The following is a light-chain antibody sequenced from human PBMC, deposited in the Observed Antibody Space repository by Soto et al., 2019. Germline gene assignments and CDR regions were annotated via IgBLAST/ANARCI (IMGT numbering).Light chain of an antibody. V-gene: IGKV3-15*01. CDR2: GAS. Sequence: EIVMTQSPATLSVSPGERATLSCRASQSVGRNLAWYQQKPGQAPRLLIYGASTRSTGIPARFSGSGSGTEFTRTLSSLQSEDSAIYFCQQYNNWPPDRTFGQGTKVEIK. CDR1: QSVGRN. J-gene: IGKJ1*01. CDR3: QQYNNWPPDRT.